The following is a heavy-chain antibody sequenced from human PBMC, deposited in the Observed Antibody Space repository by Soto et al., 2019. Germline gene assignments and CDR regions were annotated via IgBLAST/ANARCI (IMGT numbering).Heavy chain of an antibody. J-gene: IGHJ5*02. D-gene: IGHD3-9*01. CDR3: AREYDILNWFDP. V-gene: IGHV3-48*01. CDR2: ISSSSSTI. CDR1: GRTFSSYS. Sequence: GGSLRLSGAASGRTFSSYSMNWVRQAPGKGLEWVSYISSSSSTIYYADSVKGRFTISRDNAKNSLYLQMNSLRAEDTAVYYCAREYDILNWFDPWGQGTLVTVSS.